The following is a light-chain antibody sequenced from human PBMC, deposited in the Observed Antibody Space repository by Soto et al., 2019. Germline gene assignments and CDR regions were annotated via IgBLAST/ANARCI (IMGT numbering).Light chain of an antibody. V-gene: IGKV3-20*01. J-gene: IGKJ2*01. CDR3: QQYGSSLPYT. CDR2: GAS. Sequence: EIVLTKSPGTLSLSPGERATLSCRASQSVSSRYLAWYQQKPGQAPRLLIYGASSRATGIPDRFSGSGSGRDFALTISRLEPEDFAVYSCQQYGSSLPYTFGQGTKLEIK. CDR1: QSVSSRY.